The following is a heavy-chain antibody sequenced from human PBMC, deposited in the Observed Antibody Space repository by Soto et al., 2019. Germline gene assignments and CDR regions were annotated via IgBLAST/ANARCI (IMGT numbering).Heavy chain of an antibody. V-gene: IGHV3-23*01. D-gene: IGHD6-19*01. Sequence: EVQRLESGGDLVQPGGSLRLSCAASGFTFSSYSMSWVRQAPGKGLEWVSIITGSGGITDYADSVKGRFTISRDNFKNSLSLPMDSLRAEETAVYYCASGHSSGWTFWYFDRWGRGTLATVSS. J-gene: IGHJ2*01. CDR1: GFTFSSYS. CDR2: ITGSGGIT. CDR3: ASGHSSGWTFWYFDR.